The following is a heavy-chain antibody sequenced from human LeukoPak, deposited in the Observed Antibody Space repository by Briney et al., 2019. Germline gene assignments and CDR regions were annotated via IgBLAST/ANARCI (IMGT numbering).Heavy chain of an antibody. D-gene: IGHD3-3*01. J-gene: IGHJ3*02. Sequence: SETLSLTCTVSGGSISSYYWSWIRQPPGKGLEWIGYIYYSGSTNYNPSLKSRVTISVDTSKNQFSLKLSSVTVADTAVYYCARGWITDFWSGYQPNDAFDIWGQGTMVTVSS. V-gene: IGHV4-59*01. CDR3: ARGWITDFWSGYQPNDAFDI. CDR2: IYYSGST. CDR1: GGSISSYY.